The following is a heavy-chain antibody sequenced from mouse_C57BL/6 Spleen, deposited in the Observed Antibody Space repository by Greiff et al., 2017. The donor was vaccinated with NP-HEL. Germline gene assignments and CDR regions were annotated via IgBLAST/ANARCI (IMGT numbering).Heavy chain of an antibody. V-gene: IGHV5-16*01. J-gene: IGHJ1*03. Sequence: EVKLVESEGGLVQPGSSMKLSCTASGFTFSDYYMAWVRQVPEKGLEWVANINYDGSSTYYLDSLKSRFIISRDNAKNILDLQMSSLKSEDTATYYCARDRDYYGSSYWYFDVWGTGTTVTVSS. CDR2: INYDGSST. CDR3: ARDRDYYGSSYWYFDV. D-gene: IGHD1-1*01. CDR1: GFTFSDYY.